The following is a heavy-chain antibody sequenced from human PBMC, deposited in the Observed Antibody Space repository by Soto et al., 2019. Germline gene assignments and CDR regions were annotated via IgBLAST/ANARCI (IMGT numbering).Heavy chain of an antibody. CDR2: IKTDGSEK. V-gene: IGHV3-7*05. D-gene: IGHD3-10*01. CDR3: ATSMGRGGDDY. CDR1: GFTFSDNW. Sequence: EVQLVESGGGLVQPGGSLRLSCAASGFTFSDNWMSWVRQAPGKGLECVANIKTDGSEKYYVDPVKGRLTISRDNAKNSLYLKMNSLRAEDSAVYYCATSMGRGGDDYWGQGTLDTVSS. J-gene: IGHJ4*02.